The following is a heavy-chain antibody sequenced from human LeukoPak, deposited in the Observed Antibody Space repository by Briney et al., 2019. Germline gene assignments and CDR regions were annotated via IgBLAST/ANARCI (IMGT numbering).Heavy chain of an antibody. CDR3: ARDRVVVAATLHWFDP. CDR2: INPNSGGT. Sequence: GASVNVSSKASGYTFSGYYIHWVRQAPGQGLEWMGWINPNSGGTNYAQKFQGRVTMTRDTSISTAYMELSRLRSDDTAVYYCARDRVVVAATLHWFDPWGQGTLVTVSS. V-gene: IGHV1-2*02. D-gene: IGHD2-15*01. CDR1: GYTFSGYY. J-gene: IGHJ5*02.